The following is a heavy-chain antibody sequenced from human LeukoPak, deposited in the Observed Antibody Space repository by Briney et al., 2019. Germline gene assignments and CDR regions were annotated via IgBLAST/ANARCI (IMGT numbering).Heavy chain of an antibody. CDR3: ARHIPVVPAAKSLYYMDV. J-gene: IGHJ6*03. D-gene: IGHD2-2*01. CDR1: GYSFTSYW. CDR2: IYPGDSDT. V-gene: IGHV5-51*01. Sequence: GESLKISCKGSGYSFTSYWIGWVRQMPGKGLEWMGIIYPGDSDTRYSPSFQGQVPISADKSISPAYLQWSSLKASDTAMYYCARHIPVVPAAKSLYYMDVWGKGTTVTVSS.